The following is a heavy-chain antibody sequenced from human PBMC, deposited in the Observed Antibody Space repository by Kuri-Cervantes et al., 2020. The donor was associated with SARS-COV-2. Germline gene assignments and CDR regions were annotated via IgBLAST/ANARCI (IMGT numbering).Heavy chain of an antibody. CDR3: ARDLRLGKSLDY. D-gene: IGHD7-27*01. V-gene: IGHV3-11*04. Sequence: GESLKISCTASGFTFGDYAMTWIRQAPGKGLEWVSYISSSGGSIFYADSVKGRFTISRDNAKNSLYLQMNSLRAEDTAVYYCARDLRLGKSLDYWGQGTLVTVSS. CDR1: GFTFGDYA. CDR2: ISSSGGSI. J-gene: IGHJ4*02.